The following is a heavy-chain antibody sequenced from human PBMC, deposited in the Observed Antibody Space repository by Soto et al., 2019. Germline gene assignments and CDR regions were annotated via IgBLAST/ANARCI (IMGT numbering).Heavy chain of an antibody. V-gene: IGHV3-23*01. CDR3: AKGGYYSIFDI. D-gene: IGHD3-16*01. CDR2: IGGSGGRT. J-gene: IGHJ3*02. Sequence: GGSLRLSCVASGFPFSSYAMSWVRQTPGKGLEWVSGIGGSGGRTYYADSVKGRFTISRDNSNNTLSLQMHILRVEDTAVYFCAKGGYYSIFDIWGQGTMVTVSS. CDR1: GFPFSSYA.